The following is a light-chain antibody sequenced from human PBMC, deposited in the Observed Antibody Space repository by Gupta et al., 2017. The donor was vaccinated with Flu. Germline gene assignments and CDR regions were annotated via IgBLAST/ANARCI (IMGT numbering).Light chain of an antibody. J-gene: IGLJ3*02. Sequence: QSAAVQPRSVSGFPGQTVTISCGGAGSDVGTYNYVSWYQQHPGKAPKVIIFDVTRRPSGVPSRFSGSRSGDTAYLTISGLQAEDEADYYCFSYAGDHTWVFGGGTTLTV. CDR2: DVT. CDR1: GSDVGTYNY. CDR3: FSYAGDHTWV. V-gene: IGLV2-11*01.